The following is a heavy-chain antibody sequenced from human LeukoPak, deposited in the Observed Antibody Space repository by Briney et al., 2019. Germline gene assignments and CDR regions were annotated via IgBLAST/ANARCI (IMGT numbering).Heavy chain of an antibody. D-gene: IGHD3-3*01. Sequence: GGSLRLSCAASGFTYSSYTMNWVRQAPGRGLEWLSYISASRDITYYADSVKGRFTISRDSAKNSLYLQMNSLRAEDTAVYYCVRGSLASGVVVYYYYYLDVWGKGTTVTVSS. CDR3: VRGSLASGVVVYYYYYLDV. CDR1: GFTYSSYT. J-gene: IGHJ6*03. V-gene: IGHV3-48*01. CDR2: ISASRDIT.